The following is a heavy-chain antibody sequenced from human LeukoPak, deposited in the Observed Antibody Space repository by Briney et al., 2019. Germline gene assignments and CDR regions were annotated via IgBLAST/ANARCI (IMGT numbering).Heavy chain of an antibody. CDR1: GYTFTRYG. CDR2: ISAYNGNT. CDR3: ARAPRNYYDSSGYYYTY. D-gene: IGHD3-22*01. Sequence: ASVKVSCKASGYTFTRYGISWVRQAPGQGLEWMGWISAYNGNTNYAQKLQGRVTMTTDTSTSTAYMELRSLRSDDTAVYYCARAPRNYYDSSGYYYTYWGQGTLVTVSS. J-gene: IGHJ4*02. V-gene: IGHV1-18*01.